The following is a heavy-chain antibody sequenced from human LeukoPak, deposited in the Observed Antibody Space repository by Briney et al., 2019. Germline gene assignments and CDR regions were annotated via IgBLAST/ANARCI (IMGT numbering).Heavy chain of an antibody. CDR1: GFTFSDYY. CDR3: AKDVGGGYSSGWDS. D-gene: IGHD6-19*01. J-gene: IGHJ5*02. CDR2: ISSSGSTI. Sequence: GGSLRLSCAASGFTFSDYYMSWIRQAPGKGLEWVSYISSSGSTIYYADSVKGRFTISRDNAKNTLYLQMNSLRAEDTAVYYCAKDVGGGYSSGWDSWGQGTLVTVSS. V-gene: IGHV3-11*01.